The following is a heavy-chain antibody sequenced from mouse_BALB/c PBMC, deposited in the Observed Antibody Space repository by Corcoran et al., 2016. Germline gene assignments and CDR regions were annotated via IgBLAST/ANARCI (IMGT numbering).Heavy chain of an antibody. CDR3: ASGSSYYYAMDY. CDR1: GYTFTSYT. Sequence: QVQLQQSGAELARPGASVKMSCKASGYTFTSYTMHWVKQRPGQGLEWIGYINPSSGYTNYNQKFKDKATLTADKSSSTAYMQLSSLTSEDSAVYYCASGSSYYYAMDYWGQGTSVTVSS. V-gene: IGHV1-4*01. CDR2: INPSSGYT. D-gene: IGHD1-1*01. J-gene: IGHJ4*01.